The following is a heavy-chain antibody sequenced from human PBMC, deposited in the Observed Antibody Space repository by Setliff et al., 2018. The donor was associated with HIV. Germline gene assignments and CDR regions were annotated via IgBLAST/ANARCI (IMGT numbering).Heavy chain of an antibody. CDR3: ARDQGRELRGDYYYYGMDV. D-gene: IGHD1-7*01. Sequence: SETLSLTCTVSGGSIRSHYWSWIRQPPGKGLEWIGSFYHTGSTHYNPSLKSRTTMSLDTSRNQVSLRLSSVSAADTAVYYCARDQGRELRGDYYYYGMDVWGQGTTVTVSS. CDR1: GGSIRSHY. CDR2: FYHTGST. V-gene: IGHV4-59*11. J-gene: IGHJ6*02.